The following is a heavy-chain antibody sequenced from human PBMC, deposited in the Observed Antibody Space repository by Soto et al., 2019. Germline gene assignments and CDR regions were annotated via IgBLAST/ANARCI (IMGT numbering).Heavy chain of an antibody. CDR2: IIPIFGTA. CDR3: ASHTGSSPEGRYYYGMDV. Sequence: QVQLVQSGAEVKKPGSSVMVSCKASGGTFSSYAISWVRQAPGQGLEWMGGIIPIFGTADYAQTFQGRVTITADESTSTAYMELSSLRSEDTAVYSCASHTGSSPEGRYYYGMDVWGQGTTVTVSS. J-gene: IGHJ6*02. D-gene: IGHD1-26*01. V-gene: IGHV1-69*12. CDR1: GGTFSSYA.